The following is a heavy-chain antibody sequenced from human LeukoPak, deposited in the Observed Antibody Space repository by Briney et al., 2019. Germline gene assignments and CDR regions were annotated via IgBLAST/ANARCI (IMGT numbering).Heavy chain of an antibody. D-gene: IGHD1-14*01. CDR1: GFSFSSYA. Sequence: GGSLRLSCAASGFSFSSYAMQWVRQAPGKGLEWVAVISHDGSNKYYADSVKGRFTISRDNSKNTLYLQMNSLRAEDTAVYYCARDPTTNYYYYGMDVWGKGTTVTVSS. CDR3: ARDPTTNYYYYGMDV. V-gene: IGHV3-30*01. J-gene: IGHJ6*04. CDR2: ISHDGSNK.